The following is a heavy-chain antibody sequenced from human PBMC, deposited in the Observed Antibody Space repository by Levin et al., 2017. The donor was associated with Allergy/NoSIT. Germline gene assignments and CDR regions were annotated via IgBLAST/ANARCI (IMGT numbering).Heavy chain of an antibody. J-gene: IGHJ3*02. CDR3: ARDEGPVDTAMVSGAFDI. CDR1: GFTFSDYY. D-gene: IGHD5-18*01. CDR2: ISSSSSYT. V-gene: IGHV3-11*05. Sequence: GGSLRLSCAASGFTFSDYYMSWIRQAPGKGLEWVSYISSSSSYTNYADSVKGRFTISRDNAKNSLYLQMNSLRAEDTAVYYCARDEGPVDTAMVSGAFDIWGQGTMVTVSS.